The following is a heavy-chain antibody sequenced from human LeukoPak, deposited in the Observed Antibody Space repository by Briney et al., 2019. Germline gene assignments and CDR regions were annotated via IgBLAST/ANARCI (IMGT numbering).Heavy chain of an antibody. CDR3: AREGNYYGSGSYSLYYYYMDV. Sequence: GSLRLSCAASGFTFFNYAMSWVRQSPGKGLEWVSIISGSGGNTNYADSVKGRFTISRDNSNNTLYLQMNSLRAEDTAVYYCAREGNYYGSGSYSLYYYYMDVWGKGTTVTVSS. J-gene: IGHJ6*03. D-gene: IGHD3-10*01. V-gene: IGHV3-23*01. CDR2: ISGSGGNT. CDR1: GFTFFNYA.